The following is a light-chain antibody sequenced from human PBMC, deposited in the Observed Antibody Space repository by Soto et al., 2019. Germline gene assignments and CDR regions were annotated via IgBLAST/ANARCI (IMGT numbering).Light chain of an antibody. J-gene: IGLJ7*01. V-gene: IGLV1-44*01. CDR2: NNI. CDR3: AAWDDSLDGHVV. Sequence: QAVVTQPPSASGTPGQKVTISCSGSNSNIGSNIVSWFQQLPGRAPKLLLYNNIYRPPGVPDRFSGSKSGTSVSLAISGLQSEDEADYYCAAWDDSLDGHVVFGGGTQLTVL. CDR1: NSNIGSNI.